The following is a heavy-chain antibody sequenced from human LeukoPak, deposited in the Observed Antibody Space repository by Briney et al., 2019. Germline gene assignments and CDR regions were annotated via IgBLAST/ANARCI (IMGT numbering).Heavy chain of an antibody. Sequence: GGSLRLSCAASGFTFSSYAMSWVRQAPGKGLEWVAVIWYDGSNKYYADSVKGRFTISRDNSKNTLDLQMNSLRAEDTAVYYCARDRSYDFWSGYSTPDYWGQGTLVTVSS. CDR3: ARDRSYDFWSGYSTPDY. CDR2: IWYDGSNK. D-gene: IGHD3-3*01. V-gene: IGHV3-33*08. CDR1: GFTFSSYA. J-gene: IGHJ4*02.